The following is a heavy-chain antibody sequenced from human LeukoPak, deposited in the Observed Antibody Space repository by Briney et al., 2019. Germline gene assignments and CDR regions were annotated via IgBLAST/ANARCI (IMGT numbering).Heavy chain of an antibody. D-gene: IGHD6-13*01. V-gene: IGHV4-34*01. CDR1: GGFFGGYY. CDR3: ARASGAYRSSSWNRAAGMDV. CDR2: INHSGST. J-gene: IGHJ6*02. Sequence: SETLSLTCAVYGGFFGGYYWTWIRQSPGKGLEWIGEINHSGSTNYNPSLKSRVTISVDTSKNQFSLRLSSVTAADTAVYYCARASGAYRSSSWNRAAGMDVWGQGTTVTVSS.